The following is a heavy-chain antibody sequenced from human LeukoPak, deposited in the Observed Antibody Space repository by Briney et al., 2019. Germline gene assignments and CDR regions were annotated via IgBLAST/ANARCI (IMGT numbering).Heavy chain of an antibody. CDR1: GYTFTSYD. Sequence: ASVKVSCKASGYTFTSYDINWVRQATGQGLEWMRWISAYNGNTNYAQKLQGRVTMTTDTSTSTAYMELRSLRSDDTAVYYCARDLGWFGEIYAFDIWGQGTMVTVSS. J-gene: IGHJ3*02. V-gene: IGHV1-18*01. CDR3: ARDLGWFGEIYAFDI. CDR2: ISAYNGNT. D-gene: IGHD3-10*01.